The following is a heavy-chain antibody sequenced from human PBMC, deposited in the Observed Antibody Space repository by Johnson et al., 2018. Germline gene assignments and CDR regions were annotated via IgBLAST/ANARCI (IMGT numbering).Heavy chain of an antibody. CDR2: IYYSGST. D-gene: IGHD6-19*01. V-gene: IGHV4-31*03. CDR3: ARALHIAVALDY. CDR1: GGSISSGGYS. J-gene: IGHJ4*02. Sequence: QVQLQESGPGLVKPSQTLSLTCPVSGGSISSGGYSWSWIRQHPGKGLELIGYIYYSGSTYYNPSLKSRVPIAVDTSKNQFPLKLSPVTAADPAGYSWARALHIAVALDYWGQGTLVTVSS.